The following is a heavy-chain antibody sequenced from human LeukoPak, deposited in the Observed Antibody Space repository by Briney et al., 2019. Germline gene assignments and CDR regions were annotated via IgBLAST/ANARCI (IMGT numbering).Heavy chain of an antibody. V-gene: IGHV4-30-2*01. CDR2: IYHSGST. Sequence: PSETLFLTCTVAGGSISSGGFYWSWIRQPPGKGLEWIGYIYHSGSTYYNPSLKSRVTISVDRSKNQFSLKLSSVTAADTAVYYCARVYLRGGFLEWLSPFYFDYWGQGTLVTVSS. CDR1: GGSISSGGFY. D-gene: IGHD3-3*01. CDR3: ARVYLRGGFLEWLSPFYFDY. J-gene: IGHJ4*02.